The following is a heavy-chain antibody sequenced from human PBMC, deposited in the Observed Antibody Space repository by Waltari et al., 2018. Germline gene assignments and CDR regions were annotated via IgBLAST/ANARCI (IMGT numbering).Heavy chain of an antibody. V-gene: IGHV4-39*07. CDR2: IYYSGST. Sequence: QLQLQESGPGLVKPSETLSLTCTVSGGSISSSSYSWGWIRQPPGKGLEWIGSIYYSGSTYYNPSLKSRVTISVDTSKNQFSLKLSSVTAADTAVYYCARDRSPYYDFWSGYLTQFDPWGQGTLVTVSS. J-gene: IGHJ5*02. D-gene: IGHD3-3*01. CDR3: ARDRSPYYDFWSGYLTQFDP. CDR1: GGSISSSSYS.